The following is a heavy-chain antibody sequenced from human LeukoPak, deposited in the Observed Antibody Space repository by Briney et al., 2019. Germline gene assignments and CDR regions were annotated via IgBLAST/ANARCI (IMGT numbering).Heavy chain of an antibody. V-gene: IGHV3-30*04. CDR3: ARREGSGLLDY. J-gene: IGHJ4*02. Sequence: GGSLRLSCEASGFTFNSYSMHWVRQAPGKGLEWVAVISYDGSNKYYADSVKGRFTISRDTSKNTLYLQMNGLRAEDTAVYYCARREGSGLLDYWGQGTLVTVSS. CDR1: GFTFNSYS. CDR2: ISYDGSNK. D-gene: IGHD6-19*01.